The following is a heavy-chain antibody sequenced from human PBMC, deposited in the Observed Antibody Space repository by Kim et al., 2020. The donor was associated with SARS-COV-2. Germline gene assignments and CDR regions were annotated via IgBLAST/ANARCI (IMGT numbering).Heavy chain of an antibody. CDR2: ISWNSDSI. CDR1: GFTFDDYA. D-gene: IGHD2-21*01. Sequence: GGSLRLSCAASGFTFDDYAIHWVRQAPGKGLEWVSGISWNSDSIGYADSVKGRFTISRDNAKNSLYLQINSLRTEDTALYYCAKDSSRGVMDYWGQGTL. V-gene: IGHV3-9*01. CDR3: AKDSSRGVMDY. J-gene: IGHJ4*02.